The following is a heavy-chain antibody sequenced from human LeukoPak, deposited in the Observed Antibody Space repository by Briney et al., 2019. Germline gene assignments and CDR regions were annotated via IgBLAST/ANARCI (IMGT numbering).Heavy chain of an antibody. CDR3: ATVRPPYHYDSSGYYYYDC. CDR1: GYTLTELS. J-gene: IGHJ4*02. Sequence: AASVKVSCKVSGYTLTELSMHWVRQAPGKGLEWMGGFDPEDGETIYAQKFQGRVTMTEDTSTDTAYMELSSLRSEDTAVYYCATVRPPYHYDSSGYYYYDCWGQGTLVTVSS. V-gene: IGHV1-24*01. D-gene: IGHD3-22*01. CDR2: FDPEDGET.